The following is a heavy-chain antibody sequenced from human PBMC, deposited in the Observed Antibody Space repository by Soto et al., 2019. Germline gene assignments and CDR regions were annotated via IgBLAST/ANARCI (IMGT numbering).Heavy chain of an antibody. Sequence: GGSLRLSCAASGFTFSSYGMHWVQAASGKGLEGVAVISYDGSNKYYADTVKGRFTISRDNSKNTLYLQMNSLRAEDTAVYYCAKWTSSWYQFDYWGQGTLVTVSS. V-gene: IGHV3-30*18. D-gene: IGHD6-13*01. CDR3: AKWTSSWYQFDY. CDR2: ISYDGSNK. CDR1: GFTFSSYG. J-gene: IGHJ4*02.